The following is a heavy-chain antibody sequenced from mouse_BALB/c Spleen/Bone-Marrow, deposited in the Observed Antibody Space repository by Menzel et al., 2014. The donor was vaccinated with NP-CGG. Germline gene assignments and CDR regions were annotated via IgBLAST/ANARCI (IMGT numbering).Heavy chain of an antibody. Sequence: EVQLQQSGAELVKPGASVKLSCTASGFNIKDTYMHWVKQRPEQGLEWIGRIDPASGNTKFDPKFQGKATIASDTSSNTAYLQLSSLTSEGTAVYYCAAYYYVSSYGFAYWGQGTLVTVSA. J-gene: IGHJ3*01. CDR1: GFNIKDTY. V-gene: IGHV14-3*02. CDR3: AAYYYVSSYGFAY. CDR2: IDPASGNT. D-gene: IGHD1-1*01.